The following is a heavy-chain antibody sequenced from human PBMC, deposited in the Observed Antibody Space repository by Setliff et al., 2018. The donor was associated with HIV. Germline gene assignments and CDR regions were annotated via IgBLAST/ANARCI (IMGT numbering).Heavy chain of an antibody. CDR1: GYTFTSYA. D-gene: IGHD1-1*01. CDR3: ARATEAGTIDY. J-gene: IGHJ4*02. V-gene: IGHV1-3*01. CDR2: INAGNGNT. Sequence: ASVKVSCKASGYTFTSYAMHWVRQAPGQRLEWMGWINAGNGNTKYSQKFQGRVTITRDTSASAAYMELSSLRSEDTAVYYCARATEAGTIDYWGQGTRVTVSS.